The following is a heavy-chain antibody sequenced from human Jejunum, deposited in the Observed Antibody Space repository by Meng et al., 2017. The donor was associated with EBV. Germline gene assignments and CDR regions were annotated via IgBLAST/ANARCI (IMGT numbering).Heavy chain of an antibody. CDR1: GGSVNSGNVY. D-gene: IGHD5-12*01. J-gene: IGHJ4*02. Sequence: QLPLKQSGPGLAKPSETLSLTCTVSGGSVNSGNVYWSWTRQPPGKGLEWIGYIYYSGSTNYIPSLKSRVTISLDTSKNQFSLKLSSVTAADTAVYYCAGLRYSGYDRAFDYWGQGALVTVSS. CDR2: IYYSGST. CDR3: AGLRYSGYDRAFDY. V-gene: IGHV4-61*01.